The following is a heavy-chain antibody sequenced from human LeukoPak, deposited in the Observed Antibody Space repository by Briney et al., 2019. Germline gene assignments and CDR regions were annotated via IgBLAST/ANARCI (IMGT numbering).Heavy chain of an antibody. Sequence: SETLSLTCTVSGGSISSSSYYWGWIRQPPGKGLEWIGSIYYSGSTYYNPSLKSRVTISVDTSKNQFSLKLSSVTAADTAVYYCARSSGWSDDYWGQGTLVTASS. CDR1: GGSISSSSYY. CDR2: IYYSGST. J-gene: IGHJ4*02. CDR3: ARSSGWSDDY. D-gene: IGHD6-13*01. V-gene: IGHV4-39*01.